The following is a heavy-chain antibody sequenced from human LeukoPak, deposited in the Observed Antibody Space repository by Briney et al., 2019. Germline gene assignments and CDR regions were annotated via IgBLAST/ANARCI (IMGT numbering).Heavy chain of an antibody. V-gene: IGHV4-59*01. Sequence: SETLSLTCTVSGGSISSYYWSWIRQPPGKGLEWIGYIYNSGSTNYNPSLKSRVTISVDTSKNQFSLKLSSVTAADTAVYYCARDSSFPYSSSSIEDWGQGTLVTVSS. CDR2: IYNSGST. J-gene: IGHJ4*02. CDR3: ARDSSFPYSSSSIED. D-gene: IGHD6-13*01. CDR1: GGSISSYY.